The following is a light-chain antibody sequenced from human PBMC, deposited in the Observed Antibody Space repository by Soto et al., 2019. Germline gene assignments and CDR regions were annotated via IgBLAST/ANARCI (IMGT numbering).Light chain of an antibody. V-gene: IGLV2-14*01. CDR2: DVS. J-gene: IGLJ2*01. CDR3: SSYSSISYVI. CDR1: SSDVGAYNY. Sequence: QSALTQPASVSGSPGQSITISCTGTSSDVGAYNYVSWYQQHPGEAPRLMIYDVSYRPSGVSHRFSGSKSGNTASLTISGLRAEDEAEYYCSSYSSISYVIFGGGTKLTVL.